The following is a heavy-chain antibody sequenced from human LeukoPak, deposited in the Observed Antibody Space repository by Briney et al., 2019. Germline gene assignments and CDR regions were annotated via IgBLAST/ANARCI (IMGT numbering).Heavy chain of an antibody. V-gene: IGHV1-3*03. CDR3: ARTGTTWVYFDS. Sequence: GASVKVSCKASGYTFSSYAMHWVRQAPGQRLEWMGWINAGNGNTKYSQEFQGRVTITRDTSASTAYMELSSLRSEDMAVYYCARTGTTWVYFDSWGQGTLVTVSS. J-gene: IGHJ4*02. CDR2: INAGNGNT. D-gene: IGHD1-1*01. CDR1: GYTFSSYA.